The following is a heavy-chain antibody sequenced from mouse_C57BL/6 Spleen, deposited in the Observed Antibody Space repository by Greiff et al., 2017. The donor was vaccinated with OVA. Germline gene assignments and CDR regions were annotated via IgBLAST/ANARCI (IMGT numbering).Heavy chain of an antibody. CDR1: GYTFTSYW. D-gene: IGHD1-2*01. Sequence: QVQLQQPGAELVKPGASVKLSCKASGYTFTSYWMHWVKQRPGQGLEWIGMIHPNSGSTNYNEKFKSKATLTVDKSSSTAYMQLSSLTSEGSAVYYGARGKGDLLRLYYFDYWGQGTTLTVSS. CDR2: IHPNSGST. V-gene: IGHV1-64*01. CDR3: ARGKGDLLRLYYFDY. J-gene: IGHJ2*01.